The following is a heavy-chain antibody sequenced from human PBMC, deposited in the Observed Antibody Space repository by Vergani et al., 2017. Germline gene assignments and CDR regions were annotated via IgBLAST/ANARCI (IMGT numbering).Heavy chain of an antibody. CDR2: ISSSGSTI. CDR3: ASDIEVYCSGGSCLYVGAFDS. J-gene: IGHJ3*02. V-gene: IGHV3-11*01. CDR1: GFTFSDYY. D-gene: IGHD2-15*01. Sequence: QVQLVESGGGLVKPGGSLRLSCAASGFTFSDYYMSWIRQAPGKGLEWVSYISSSGSTIYYADSVKGRFTISRDNAKNPLYLQMNSLRAEDTAVYYCASDIEVYCSGGSCLYVGAFDSWGQGTMVTVAS.